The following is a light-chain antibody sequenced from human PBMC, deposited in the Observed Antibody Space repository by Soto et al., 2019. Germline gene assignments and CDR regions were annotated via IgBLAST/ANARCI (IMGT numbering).Light chain of an antibody. CDR2: DVT. CDR1: SSDVGGYDF. Sequence: QSVLTQPRSVSGSPGQSVTISCTGTSSDVGGYDFVSWYRHHPGKAPKLLLYDVTERPSGVPDRFSGSKSGNTASLTISGLQAEDEADYYCCSYAGSYTYVFGTGTKVTVL. J-gene: IGLJ1*01. CDR3: CSYAGSYTYV. V-gene: IGLV2-11*01.